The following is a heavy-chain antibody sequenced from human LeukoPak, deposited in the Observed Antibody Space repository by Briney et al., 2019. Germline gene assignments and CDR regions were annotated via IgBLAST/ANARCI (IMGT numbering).Heavy chain of an antibody. CDR3: ARRIVRGDYYSDDS. CDR2: TYYRSKWYS. CDR1: GDSVSGNRAA. J-gene: IGHJ4*02. Sequence: SQTLSLTCAISGDSVSGNRAAWNWIRQSPSRGLEWLGRTYYRSKWYSDYAVSVKSRITINPDTSKNQFSLQLNSVTPEDTAVYYCARRIVRGDYYSDDSWGQGTLVTVSS. V-gene: IGHV6-1*01. D-gene: IGHD3-22*01.